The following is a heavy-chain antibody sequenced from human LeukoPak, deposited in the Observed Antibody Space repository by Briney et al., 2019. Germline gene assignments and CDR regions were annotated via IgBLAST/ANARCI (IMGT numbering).Heavy chain of an antibody. CDR3: AKGRSIDGGLADGGGY. D-gene: IGHD3-16*01. V-gene: IGHV3-9*01. J-gene: IGHJ4*02. CDR1: GFTFDDYA. Sequence: GGSLRLSCAASGFTFDDYAMHWVRQAPGKGLEWVSGITWNGGYMGYADSVKGRFTISRDNAKNSLYLQMNSLRAEDTALYYCAKGRSIDGGLADGGGYWGQGTLVTVSS. CDR2: ITWNGGYM.